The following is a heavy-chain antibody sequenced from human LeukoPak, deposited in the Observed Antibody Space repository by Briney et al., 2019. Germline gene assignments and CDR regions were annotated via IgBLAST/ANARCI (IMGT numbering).Heavy chain of an antibody. CDR3: AKNPKAVTVSGVPSQGY. CDR2: IYHSGST. V-gene: IGHV4-4*02. CDR1: GGSISSSNW. D-gene: IGHD3-3*01. Sequence: SETLSLTCAVSGGSISSSNWWSWVRQPPGKGLEWIGEIYHSGSTNYNPSLKSRVTISVDKSKNQFSLKRSSVTAADTAVYYCAKNPKAVTVSGVPSQGYWGQGTLVTVSS. J-gene: IGHJ4*02.